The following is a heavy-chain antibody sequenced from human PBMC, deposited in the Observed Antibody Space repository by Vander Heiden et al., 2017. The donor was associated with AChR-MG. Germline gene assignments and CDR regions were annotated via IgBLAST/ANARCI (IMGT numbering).Heavy chain of an antibody. CDR1: GYTFSRYS. CDR3: ARDRVSRLQLAF. J-gene: IGHJ4*02. Sequence: QVRLVQSGPEVKKPGASVTLSCATSGYTFSRYSITWVRQAPGKGLEWLAWISPFNGNTHYAPNLQGRVFLTTDTSTGTVYMQLKGLTSDDTAIYYCARDRVSRLQLAFWGQGTLLTVSS. V-gene: IGHV1-18*04. D-gene: IGHD6-13*01. CDR2: ISPFNGNT.